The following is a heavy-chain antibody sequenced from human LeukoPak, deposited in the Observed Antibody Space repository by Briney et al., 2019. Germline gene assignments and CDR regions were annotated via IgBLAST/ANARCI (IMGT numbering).Heavy chain of an antibody. D-gene: IGHD2-21*01. CDR2: ISGSGGST. J-gene: IGHJ1*01. V-gene: IGHV3-23*01. CDR3: AKDGVVVIATEYFQR. Sequence: GGSLRLSCAASGFTFSSYAMSWVRQAPGKGLEWVSAISGSGGSTYYADSVKGRFTISRDNSKNTLYLQMNSLRAEDTAVYYCAKDGVVVIATEYFQRWGQGTLVTVSS. CDR1: GFTFSSYA.